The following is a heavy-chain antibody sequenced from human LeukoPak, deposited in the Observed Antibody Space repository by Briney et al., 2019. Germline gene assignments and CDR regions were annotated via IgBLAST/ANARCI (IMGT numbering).Heavy chain of an antibody. D-gene: IGHD4-17*01. CDR3: AKGNGDPRY. CDR1: GFTFSNYI. Sequence: GGSLRLSCAASGFTFSNYIINWVRQAPGKGLEWVSSISSSSIYIYYADSVKGRFTISRDNAKNSLYLQMNSLTAEDTAVYYCAKGNGDPRYWGQGTLVTVSS. V-gene: IGHV3-21*01. CDR2: ISSSSIYI. J-gene: IGHJ4*02.